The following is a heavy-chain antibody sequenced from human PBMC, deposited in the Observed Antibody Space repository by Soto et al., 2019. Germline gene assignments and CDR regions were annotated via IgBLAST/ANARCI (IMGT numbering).Heavy chain of an antibody. CDR3: ATDDNSWNYWLDP. V-gene: IGHV3-23*01. J-gene: IGHJ5*02. CDR2: IGVRGDNT. Sequence: GGSLRLSCAASGFSFRNYAMIWVRQAPGKGLEWVSVIGVRGDNTYYADSVKGRFTISRDNSKNTLYLEMNSLRVEDTAVYYCATDDNSWNYWLDPWGQGTLVTVSS. CDR1: GFSFRNYA. D-gene: IGHD1-7*01.